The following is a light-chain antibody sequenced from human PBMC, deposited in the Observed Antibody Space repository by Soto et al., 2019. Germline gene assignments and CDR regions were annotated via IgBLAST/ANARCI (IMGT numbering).Light chain of an antibody. CDR2: EVT. J-gene: IGLJ3*02. Sequence: QSALTQPGSVSGSPGQSITISCTGTRRDIGNYNFVSWYQHHPGKAPKLLIYEVTKRPSGISSRFSASKSGNTASLTISGLQAEDEADYHCCSFAGGDTWVFGGGTQLTVL. CDR1: RRDIGNYNF. V-gene: IGLV2-23*02. CDR3: CSFAGGDTWV.